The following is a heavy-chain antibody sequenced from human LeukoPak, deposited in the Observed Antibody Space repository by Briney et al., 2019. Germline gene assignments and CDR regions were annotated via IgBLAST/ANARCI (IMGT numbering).Heavy chain of an antibody. CDR3: AKDRYASSGWYGGYYYGMDV. D-gene: IGHD6-19*01. CDR2: ISYDGSNK. V-gene: IGHV3-30*18. J-gene: IGHJ6*02. CDR1: GFTFSSYG. Sequence: GGSLRLSCAASGFTFSSYGMHWVRQAPGKGLEWVAVISYDGSNKYYADSEKGRFTISRDNSKNTLYLQMNSLRAEDTAVYYCAKDRYASSGWYGGYYYGMDVWGQGTTVTVSS.